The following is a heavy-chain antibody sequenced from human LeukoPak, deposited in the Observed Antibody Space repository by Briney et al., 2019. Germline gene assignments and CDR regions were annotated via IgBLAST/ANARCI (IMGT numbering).Heavy chain of an antibody. J-gene: IGHJ1*01. Sequence: SETLSLTCTVSGGSMSGDFWSWIRQPPGKGLEWIGYIYYSGSTNYNPSLKSRVTISVDTSKNQFSLKLSSVTAADTAVDYCARSITSSWYGDFQHWGQGTLVTVSS. CDR2: IYYSGST. CDR1: GGSMSGDF. V-gene: IGHV4-59*01. D-gene: IGHD6-13*01. CDR3: ARSITSSWYGDFQH.